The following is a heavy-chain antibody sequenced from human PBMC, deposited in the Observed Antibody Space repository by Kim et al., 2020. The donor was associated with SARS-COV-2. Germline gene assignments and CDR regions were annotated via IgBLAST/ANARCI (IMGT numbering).Heavy chain of an antibody. CDR2: INPNSGGT. Sequence: ASVKVSCKASGYTFTGYYMHWVRQAPGQGLEWMGWINPNSGGTNYAQKFQGRVTMTRDTSISTAYMELSRLRSDDTAVYYCARDGPGLPSRDSSSWYSVRSYLGWFDPWGQGTLVTVSS. J-gene: IGHJ5*02. D-gene: IGHD6-13*01. CDR1: GYTFTGYY. V-gene: IGHV1-2*02. CDR3: ARDGPGLPSRDSSSWYSVRSYLGWFDP.